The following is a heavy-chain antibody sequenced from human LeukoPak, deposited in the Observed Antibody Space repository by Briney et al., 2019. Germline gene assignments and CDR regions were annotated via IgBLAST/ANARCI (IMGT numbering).Heavy chain of an antibody. CDR2: INHSGST. Sequence: SETLSLTCAVYGGSFSGYHWSWIRQPPGKGLEWIGEINHSGSTNYNPSLKSRVTISVDMSKNQFSLKLTSVTAADTAVHYCASRYHPPAAMAASSSWFDPWGQGALVTVSS. D-gene: IGHD2-2*01. CDR3: ASRYHPPAAMAASSSWFDP. V-gene: IGHV4-34*01. CDR1: GGSFSGYH. J-gene: IGHJ5*02.